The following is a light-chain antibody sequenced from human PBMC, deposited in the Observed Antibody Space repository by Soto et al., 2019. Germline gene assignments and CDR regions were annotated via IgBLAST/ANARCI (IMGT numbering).Light chain of an antibody. CDR1: NSNIGSNT. Sequence: QSVLTQPPSASGTPGQRVTISCSGSNSNIGSNTENWYQQLPGTAPKLLIYYDNLRPSGVPDRISGSKSGTSASLAISGLQSDDEADYYCGAWDDSLNGRVFGTGTKVTVL. CDR3: GAWDDSLNGRV. CDR2: YDN. V-gene: IGLV1-44*01. J-gene: IGLJ1*01.